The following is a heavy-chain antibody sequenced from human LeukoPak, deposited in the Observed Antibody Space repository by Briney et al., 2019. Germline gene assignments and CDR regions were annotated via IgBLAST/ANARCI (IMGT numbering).Heavy chain of an antibody. Sequence: TGGSLRLSCAASGFTFSSYAMHWVRQAPGKGLEWVAVISYDGSNKYYADSVKGRFTISRDNSKNTLYLQMNSLRAEDTAVYYCARDLSVAAATLPGGYYYGMDVWGQGTTVTVSS. V-gene: IGHV3-30-3*01. CDR2: ISYDGSNK. J-gene: IGHJ6*02. D-gene: IGHD6-13*01. CDR3: ARDLSVAAATLPGGYYYGMDV. CDR1: GFTFSSYA.